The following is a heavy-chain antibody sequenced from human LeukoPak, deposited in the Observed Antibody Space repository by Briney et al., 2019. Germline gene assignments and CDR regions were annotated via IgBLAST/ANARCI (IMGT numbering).Heavy chain of an antibody. CDR1: GFICGVYS. CDR2: IRSKAYGGTT. V-gene: IGHV3-49*03. Sequence: PGVSLTLFCTACGFICGVYSMICLREAPGEGLEGVGFIRSKAYGGTTEYAASVKGRFTISRDDSKSIAYLQMNSLKTEDTAVYYCTSARIQWEYYFDYWGQGTLVTVSS. J-gene: IGHJ4*02. CDR3: TSARIQWEYYFDY. D-gene: IGHD1-14*01.